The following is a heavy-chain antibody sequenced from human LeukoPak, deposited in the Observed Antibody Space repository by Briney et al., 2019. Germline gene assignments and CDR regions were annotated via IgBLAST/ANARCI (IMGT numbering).Heavy chain of an antibody. D-gene: IGHD6-13*01. Sequence: SQTLSLTCTVSGVSISSGSYYWSWIRQPAGKGLEWIGRIYTSGSTNYNPSLKSRVTISVDTSKNQFSLKLSSVTAADTAVYYCARRNSSSWVPGAFDIWGQGTMVTVSS. CDR3: ARRNSSSWVPGAFDI. V-gene: IGHV4-61*02. CDR1: GVSISSGSYY. J-gene: IGHJ3*02. CDR2: IYTSGST.